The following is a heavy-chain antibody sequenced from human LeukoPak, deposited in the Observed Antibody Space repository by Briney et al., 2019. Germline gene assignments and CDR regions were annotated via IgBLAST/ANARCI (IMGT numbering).Heavy chain of an antibody. Sequence: LVKVSCKASGGTFSSYAISWVRQAPGQGLEWMGGIIPIFGTANYAQKFQGRVTITADKSTSTAYMELSSLRSEDTAVYYCARHGSGYYYGSGSYYNEWGQGTLVTVSS. V-gene: IGHV1-69*06. J-gene: IGHJ4*02. CDR1: GGTFSSYA. CDR3: ARHGSGYYYGSGSYYNE. CDR2: IIPIFGTA. D-gene: IGHD3-10*01.